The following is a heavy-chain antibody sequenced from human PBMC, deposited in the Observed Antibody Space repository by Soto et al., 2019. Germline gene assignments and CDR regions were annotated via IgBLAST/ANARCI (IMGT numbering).Heavy chain of an antibody. D-gene: IGHD3-3*01. CDR1: GFSLSTTGEG. CDR2: VHWNDDK. J-gene: IGHJ6*02. CDR3: AHRLLGDTSPDYNGLDV. Sequence: QITLKEAGPTLVKPTQTLTLTCTFSGFSLSTTGEGVFWIRQPPGKAPEWLALVHWNDDKRYSPSLRPRLTIRKDTSRNQVVLSLTNLDPVDTGTYFCAHRLLGDTSPDYNGLDVWGQGTTVIVSS. V-gene: IGHV2-5*01.